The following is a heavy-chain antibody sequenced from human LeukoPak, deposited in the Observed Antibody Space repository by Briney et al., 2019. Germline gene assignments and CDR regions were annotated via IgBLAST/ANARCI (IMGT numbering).Heavy chain of an antibody. V-gene: IGHV4-39*01. D-gene: IGHD6-19*01. CDR1: GFTFSSYSMN. Sequence: GSLRLSCAASGFTFSSYSMNWVRQAPGKGLEWVGSISYSGSTHYNPSLQSRFTISVDTSKNQFSLKVTSVTASDTAVYYCARPGSAWFDAFDIWGQGTLVTVSS. CDR2: ISYSGST. CDR3: ARPGSAWFDAFDI. J-gene: IGHJ3*02.